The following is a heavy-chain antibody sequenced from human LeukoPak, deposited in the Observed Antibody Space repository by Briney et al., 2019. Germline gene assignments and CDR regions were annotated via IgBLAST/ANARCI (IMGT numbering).Heavy chain of an antibody. CDR2: INHSGST. V-gene: IGHV4-34*01. CDR3: ARSEYSYGADAFDI. CDR1: GGSINNYY. J-gene: IGHJ3*02. Sequence: SETLSLTCTVSGGSINNYYWSWVRQPPGKGLEWIGEINHSGSTNYNPSLKSRVTISVDTSKNQFSLKLSSVTAADTAVYYCARSEYSYGADAFDIWGQGTMVTVSS. D-gene: IGHD5-18*01.